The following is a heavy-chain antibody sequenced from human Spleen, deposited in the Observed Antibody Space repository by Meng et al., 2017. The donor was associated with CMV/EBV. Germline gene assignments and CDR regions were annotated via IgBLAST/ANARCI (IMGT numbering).Heavy chain of an antibody. D-gene: IGHD5-24*01. CDR2: MNAGNGNT. CDR3: ARVGGWHFDY. Sequence: SCKASEYTFAKYAIQWVRQAPGQRLECMGWMNAGNGNTKYSQKFQGRVTITRDTSATTAHMELSSLRSEDTAVYYCARVGGWHFDYWGQGTLVTVSS. CDR1: EYTFAKYA. J-gene: IGHJ4*02. V-gene: IGHV1-3*01.